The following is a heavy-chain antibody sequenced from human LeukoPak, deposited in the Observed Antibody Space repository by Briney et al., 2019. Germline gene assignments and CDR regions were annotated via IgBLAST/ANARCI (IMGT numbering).Heavy chain of an antibody. CDR1: GYNFTNNW. CDR3: ARPAPYFYDSSGSQGHDAFDI. V-gene: IGHV5-51*01. Sequence: GESLKISCTGSGYNFTNNWIAWVRQMAGKGLEWMGNIYPGDSDTRYSPSIQGQVTISADKSISTAYLQWSSLQASDTAMYFCARPAPYFYDSSGSQGHDAFDIWGQGIMVTVSS. D-gene: IGHD3-22*01. CDR2: IYPGDSDT. J-gene: IGHJ3*02.